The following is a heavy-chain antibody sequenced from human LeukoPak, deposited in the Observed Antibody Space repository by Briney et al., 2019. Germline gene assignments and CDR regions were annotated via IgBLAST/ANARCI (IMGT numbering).Heavy chain of an antibody. V-gene: IGHV3-23*01. CDR2: ISGSGGYT. J-gene: IGHJ3*02. Sequence: GGPLRLSCAASGFTFNNYAMSWVRQAPGKGLEWVSAISGSGGYTHYVDSVKGRFTISRDNSKNTLYLHMNSLRVEDTAVYYCAKSPPPYVPKAFDIWGQGTMVTISS. D-gene: IGHD3-10*02. CDR3: AKSPPPYVPKAFDI. CDR1: GFTFNNYA.